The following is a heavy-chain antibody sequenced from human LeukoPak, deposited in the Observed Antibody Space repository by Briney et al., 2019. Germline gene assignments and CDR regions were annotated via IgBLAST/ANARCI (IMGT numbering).Heavy chain of an antibody. D-gene: IGHD1-26*01. CDR1: GFIFSSYE. V-gene: IGHV3-48*03. CDR3: ARDPPTSGAFEC. J-gene: IGHJ4*02. Sequence: PGGSLRLSCAASGFIFSSYEMNWVRQAPGKGLEWVSYISGSGTTMYHGDSVKGRFTVSRDNAKNSLYLQMNSLRAEDTAVYYCARDPPTSGAFECWGQGTLVTVSS. CDR2: ISGSGTTM.